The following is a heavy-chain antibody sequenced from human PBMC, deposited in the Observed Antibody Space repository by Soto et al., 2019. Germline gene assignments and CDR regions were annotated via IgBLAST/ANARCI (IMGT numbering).Heavy chain of an antibody. Sequence: EVQLLESGGGLVQPGGSLRLSCAASGFTFGSYAMSWVRQAPGKGLEWVSAISGSGGSTYYADSVKGRFTISRDNSKNSLYLQMNSLRAEDTAVYYGAKCHPYRSSSGWVDYWGQGTLVTVSS. D-gene: IGHD6-6*01. V-gene: IGHV3-23*01. CDR1: GFTFGSYA. J-gene: IGHJ4*02. CDR3: AKCHPYRSSSGWVDY. CDR2: ISGSGGST.